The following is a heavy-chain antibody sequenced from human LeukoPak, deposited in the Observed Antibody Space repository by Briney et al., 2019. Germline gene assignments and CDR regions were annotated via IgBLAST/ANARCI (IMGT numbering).Heavy chain of an antibody. V-gene: IGHV3-64D*09. Sequence: PGGSLRLSCSASGFTFSSYAMHWVRQAPGKGLEYVSAISSNGGSTYYADSVKGRFTISRDNSKNTLYLQMSSLRAEDTAVYYCVIPFIDSSGYYFDYWGQGTLVTVSS. CDR3: VIPFIDSSGYYFDY. CDR2: ISSNGGST. D-gene: IGHD3-22*01. CDR1: GFTFSSYA. J-gene: IGHJ4*02.